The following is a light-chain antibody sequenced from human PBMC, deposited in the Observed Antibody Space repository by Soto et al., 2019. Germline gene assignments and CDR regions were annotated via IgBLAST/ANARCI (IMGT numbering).Light chain of an antibody. J-gene: IGKJ1*01. Sequence: DIQMTPFPSTLSASVGDRVTITCRASQSISNRWAWFQQKSAEAPKILIHKVSSLESGVPSRFSGSVSGTEFTLTISSLQPDDFATYYCIQYNTYSWTFGQGTNVELK. V-gene: IGKV1-5*03. CDR3: IQYNTYSWT. CDR2: KVS. CDR1: QSISNR.